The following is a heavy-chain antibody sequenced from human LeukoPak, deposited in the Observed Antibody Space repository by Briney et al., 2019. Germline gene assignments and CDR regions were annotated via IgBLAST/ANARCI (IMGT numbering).Heavy chain of an antibody. CDR2: ISYDGSNK. CDR1: GFTFSSYG. CDR3: AKGESVDY. J-gene: IGHJ4*02. Sequence: QPGRSLRLSCAASGFTFSSYGMHWVRQAPGKGLEWVAVISYDGSNKYYADSVKGRFTISRDNSKNTLYLQMNSLRAEDTAVYYCAKGESVDYWGQGTLVTVSS. V-gene: IGHV3-30*18.